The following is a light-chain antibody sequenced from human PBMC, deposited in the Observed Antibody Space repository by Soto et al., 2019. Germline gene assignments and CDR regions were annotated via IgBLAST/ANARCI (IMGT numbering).Light chain of an antibody. CDR1: QDISNY. Sequence: DIQMTQSPSSLSASVGDRVTITCQASQDISNYLNWYQQKPGKAPKLLIYDASNLETGVPSRFSVSGSGTDFTFTISSLQPEDIATYYCQQYDNRPPTFGQGTKLEIK. J-gene: IGKJ2*01. V-gene: IGKV1-33*01. CDR3: QQYDNRPPT. CDR2: DAS.